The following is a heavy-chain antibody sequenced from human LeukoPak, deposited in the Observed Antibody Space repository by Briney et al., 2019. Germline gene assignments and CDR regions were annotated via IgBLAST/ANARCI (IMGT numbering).Heavy chain of an antibody. CDR3: ARSLISAVIGMDV. V-gene: IGHV3-11*06. CDR1: GFTFKDYY. D-gene: IGHD3-3*01. CDR2: ISGGSTYT. Sequence: PGGSLRLSCAGSGFTFKDYYLNWIRQAPGKGLERVSYISGGSTYTNYANSVKGRFTISRDNARNSLFLQMNSLTAEDTAIYYCARSLISAVIGMDVWGQGTAVTVSS. J-gene: IGHJ6*02.